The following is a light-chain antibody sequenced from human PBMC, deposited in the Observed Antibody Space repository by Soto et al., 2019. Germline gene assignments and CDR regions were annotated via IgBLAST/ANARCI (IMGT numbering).Light chain of an antibody. CDR2: DVT. J-gene: IGLJ1*01. V-gene: IGLV2-14*02. CDR3: SSYTSSSTLDV. Sequence: QSVLTQPASVSVSPGQSITISCTGTSSDVGSYNLVSWYQHHPGKAPKIMIYDVTNRPSGVSNRFSGSKSGNTASLTISGLQAEDEADYYCSSYTSSSTLDVFGTGTKVTVL. CDR1: SSDVGSYNL.